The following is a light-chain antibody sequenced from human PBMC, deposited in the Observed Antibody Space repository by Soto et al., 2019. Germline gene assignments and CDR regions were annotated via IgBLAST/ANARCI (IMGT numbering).Light chain of an antibody. J-gene: IGKJ1*01. Sequence: DIVMTQSPATLSVSPGERAIFSCRASQSVSSSLAWYQQKPGQAPRLLIYGASTRATVIPARFSGSGSGTEFTFAFSSLQSEDFAVYFCQQYNNWPRTFGQGTKVDIK. V-gene: IGKV3-15*01. CDR3: QQYNNWPRT. CDR1: QSVSSS. CDR2: GAS.